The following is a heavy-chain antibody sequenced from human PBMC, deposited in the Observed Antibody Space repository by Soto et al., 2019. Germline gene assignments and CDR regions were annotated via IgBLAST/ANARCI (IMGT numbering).Heavy chain of an antibody. CDR1: GGSFSGYY. CDR2: INHSGST. V-gene: IGHV4-34*01. CDR3: ARRLLYSSSGLDV. J-gene: IGHJ6*02. D-gene: IGHD6-6*01. Sequence: LSLTCAVYGGSFSGYYWSWIRQPPGKGLEWIGEINHSGSTNYNPSLKSRVTISVDTSKNQFSLKLSSVTAADTAVYYCARRLLYSSSGLDVWGQGTTVTVSS.